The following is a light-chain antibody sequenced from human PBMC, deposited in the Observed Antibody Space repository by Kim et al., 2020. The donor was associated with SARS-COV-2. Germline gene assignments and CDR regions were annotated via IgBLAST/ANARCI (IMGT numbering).Light chain of an antibody. V-gene: IGLV2-14*03. CDR1: NSDIGGYEY. CDR3: SSYTSGQTGV. CDR2: DVS. Sequence: QSALTQFASVSGSPGQSITISCTGTNSDIGGYEYVSWYQQHPGKAPKLMIYDVSNRPSGVSDRFSGSKSGNTASLTISGLQADDEADYYCSSYTSGQTGVFGTGTKVTVL. J-gene: IGLJ1*01.